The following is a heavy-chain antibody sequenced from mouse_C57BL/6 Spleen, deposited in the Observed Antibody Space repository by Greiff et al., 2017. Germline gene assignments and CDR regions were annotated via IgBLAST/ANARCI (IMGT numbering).Heavy chain of an antibody. CDR2: INPNYGTT. CDR3: AREGYYDYDGYAMDY. D-gene: IGHD2-4*01. J-gene: IGHJ4*01. Sequence: VQLQQSGPELVKPGASVKISCKASGYSFTDYNMNWVKQSPGKSLEWIGVINPNYGTTSYNQKFKGKATLTVDQSSSTAYMQLNSLTSEDSAVYYCAREGYYDYDGYAMDYWGQGTSVTVSS. CDR1: GYSFTDYN. V-gene: IGHV1-39*01.